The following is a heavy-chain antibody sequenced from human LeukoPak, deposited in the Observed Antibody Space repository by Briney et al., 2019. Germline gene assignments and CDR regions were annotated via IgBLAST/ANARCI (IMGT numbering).Heavy chain of an antibody. Sequence: GGSLKLSCAASGFTFSATAMHWVRQASGKGLEWVGRIRSKPKSYAKAYGGPVKGRVPISRDDSHNTAYSHINSLKTEDTAVYYCRARDNTGRTTPFDYWGQGTLVTVSS. J-gene: IGHJ4*02. CDR2: IRSKPKSYAK. D-gene: IGHD2-8*02. CDR3: RARDNTGRTTPFDY. CDR1: GFTFSATA. V-gene: IGHV3-73*01.